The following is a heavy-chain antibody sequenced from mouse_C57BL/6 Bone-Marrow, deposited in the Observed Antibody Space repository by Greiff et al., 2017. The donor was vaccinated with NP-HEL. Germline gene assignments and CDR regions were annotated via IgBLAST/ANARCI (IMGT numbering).Heavy chain of an antibody. D-gene: IGHD1-1*01. CDR2: ISYDGSN. Sequence: EVKLMESGPGLVKPSQSLSLTCSVTGYSITSGYYWNWIRQFPGNKLEWMGYISYDGSNNYNPSLKNRISITRDTSKNQFFLKLNSVTTEDTATYYCARGDTVVAGDYWGQGTTLTVSS. J-gene: IGHJ2*01. CDR1: GYSITSGYY. V-gene: IGHV3-6*01. CDR3: ARGDTVVAGDY.